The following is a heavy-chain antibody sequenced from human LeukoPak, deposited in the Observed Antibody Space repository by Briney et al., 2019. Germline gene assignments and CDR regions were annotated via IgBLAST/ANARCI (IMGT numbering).Heavy chain of an antibody. Sequence: ASVKVSCKASGYTFTSYDINWVRQATGQGLEWMGWMNPDSGNTGYAQKFQGRVTMTRNTSISTAYMELSSLRSEDTAVYYCARGVRFLEWLSSTYYFDYWGRGTLVTVSS. CDR2: MNPDSGNT. J-gene: IGHJ4*02. V-gene: IGHV1-8*01. D-gene: IGHD3-3*01. CDR1: GYTFTSYD. CDR3: ARGVRFLEWLSSTYYFDY.